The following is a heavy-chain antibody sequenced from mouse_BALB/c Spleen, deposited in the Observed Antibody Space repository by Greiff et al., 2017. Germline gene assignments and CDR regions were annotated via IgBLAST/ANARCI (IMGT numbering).Heavy chain of an antibody. Sequence: EVKLVESGGGLVQPGGSLRLSCATSGFPFTDYYMSWVRQPPGKALEWLGFIRNKANGYTTEYSASVKGRFTISRDNSQSILYLQMNTLRAEDSATYYCARDRGTGFAYWGQGTLVTVSA. V-gene: IGHV7-3*02. CDR1: GFPFTDYY. D-gene: IGHD3-3*01. CDR2: IRNKANGYTT. J-gene: IGHJ3*01. CDR3: ARDRGTGFAY.